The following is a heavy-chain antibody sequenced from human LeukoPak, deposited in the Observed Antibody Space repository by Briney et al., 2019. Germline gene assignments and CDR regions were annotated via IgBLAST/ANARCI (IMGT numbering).Heavy chain of an antibody. J-gene: IGHJ4*02. CDR2: ISPSGDIT. V-gene: IGHV3-21*01. D-gene: IGHD6-19*01. Sequence: PGGSLRLSCAASGFTFSNHGMNWVRQAPGKGLEWVSGISPSGDITYYADSVKGRFTISRDNAKNSPYLQMNSLRAEDTAVYYCARVGGWSPNFFDYWGQGTLVTVSS. CDR1: GFTFSNHG. CDR3: ARVGGWSPNFFDY.